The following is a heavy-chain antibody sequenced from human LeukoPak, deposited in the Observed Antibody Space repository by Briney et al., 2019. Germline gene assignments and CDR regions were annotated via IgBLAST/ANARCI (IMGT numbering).Heavy chain of an antibody. CDR2: INPSGGST. CDR3: ARDHCSGGSCYSDY. D-gene: IGHD2-15*01. CDR1: GYTLTELS. Sequence: ASVKVSCKVSGYTLTELSMHWVRQAPGQGLEWMGIINPSGGSTSYAQKFQGRVTMTRDMSTSTVYMELSSLRSEDTAVYYCARDHCSGGSCYSDYWGQGTLVTVSS. V-gene: IGHV1-46*01. J-gene: IGHJ4*02.